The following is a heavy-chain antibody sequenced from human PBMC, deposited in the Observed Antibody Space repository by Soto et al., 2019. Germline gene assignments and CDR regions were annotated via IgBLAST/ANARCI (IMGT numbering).Heavy chain of an antibody. J-gene: IGHJ6*02. CDR2: INAYNGNT. CDR3: ARAQKVRYCISTSCYRGRGGPDYYYYGMDV. V-gene: IGHV1-18*01. D-gene: IGHD2-2*01. CDR1: GYTFTSYG. Sequence: KVSCKASGYTFTSYGISWVRQAPGQGLEWMGWINAYNGNTNYAQRLQGRATMTTDTSTSTAYMELRSLRSDDTAVYYCARAQKVRYCISTSCYRGRGGPDYYYYGMDVWGQGTTVTVSS.